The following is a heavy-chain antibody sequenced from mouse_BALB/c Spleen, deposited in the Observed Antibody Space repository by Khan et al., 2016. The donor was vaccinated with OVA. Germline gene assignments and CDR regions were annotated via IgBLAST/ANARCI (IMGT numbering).Heavy chain of an antibody. J-gene: IGHJ3*01. CDR2: INPSTGYT. CDR1: GYTFTTYW. D-gene: IGHD1-1*01. CDR3: ARRGLDGIFPY. Sequence: QVQLKQSAAELAKPGASMKMSCTASGYTFTTYWMHWIKHRPGKGLEWIGYINPSTGYTEYNLNFKDKATLTADESSSTAFMHLNSRTSEESAVYYCARRGLDGIFPYWGQETLITVSA. V-gene: IGHV1-7*01.